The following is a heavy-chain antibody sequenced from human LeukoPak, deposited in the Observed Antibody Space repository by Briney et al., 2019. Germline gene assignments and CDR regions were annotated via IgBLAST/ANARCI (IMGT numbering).Heavy chain of an antibody. CDR1: VFTFYACA. D-gene: IGHD3-10*01. CDR2: ISWNSGSI. J-gene: IGHJ4*02. Sequence: PGGSLRLSCAASVFTFYACAMHWVRQGPGNGLEWVSGISWNSGSIVYADSVKGRFTISRDNAKNSLYLQMDTLRPEDTALYYCATDSLLVSGSGSYFDYWGQGTLVTVSS. V-gene: IGHV3-9*01. CDR3: ATDSLLVSGSGSYFDY.